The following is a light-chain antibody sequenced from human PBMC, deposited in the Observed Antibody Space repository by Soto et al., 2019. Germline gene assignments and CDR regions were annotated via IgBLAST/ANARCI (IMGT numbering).Light chain of an antibody. Sequence: DIQMTQSPSSLSASVGDRVTITCRASESISSYLAWYQQKPGKAPKLLIYDASSLESGVPSHFSGSGSGSEFTLTISSLQPDDFATYYCQQCATYPCTFGQGTKVE. V-gene: IGKV1-5*01. J-gene: IGKJ1*01. CDR3: QQCATYPCT. CDR2: DAS. CDR1: ESISSY.